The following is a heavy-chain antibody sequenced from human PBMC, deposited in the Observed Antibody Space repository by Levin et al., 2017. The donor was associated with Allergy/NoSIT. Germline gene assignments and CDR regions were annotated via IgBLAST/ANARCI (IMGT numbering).Heavy chain of an antibody. Sequence: PSETLSLTCTVSGDSLNIGAYSWSWIRQPPGKGLEWIGYINPSGSTYYNPSLKSRLTMSVDRSNNQFSLHLTSVTAADTAVYYCAKTYTMKGGFWYFDLWGRGTLVTVSS. D-gene: IGHD3-22*01. CDR2: INPSGST. CDR1: GDSLNIGAYS. V-gene: IGHV4-30-2*01. J-gene: IGHJ2*01. CDR3: AKTYTMKGGFWYFDL.